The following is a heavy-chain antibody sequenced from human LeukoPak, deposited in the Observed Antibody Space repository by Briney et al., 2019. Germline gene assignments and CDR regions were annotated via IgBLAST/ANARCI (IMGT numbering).Heavy chain of an antibody. CDR3: AKDNGASSSWYPNYYYYMDV. J-gene: IGHJ6*03. Sequence: AGRSLRLSCAASGFTFDDYAMHWVRQAPGKGLEWVSGISWNSGSIGYADSVKGRFTISRDNAKNSLYLQMNSLRAEDTALYYCAKDNGASSSWYPNYYYYMDVWGKGTTVTVSS. V-gene: IGHV3-9*01. CDR2: ISWNSGSI. D-gene: IGHD6-13*01. CDR1: GFTFDDYA.